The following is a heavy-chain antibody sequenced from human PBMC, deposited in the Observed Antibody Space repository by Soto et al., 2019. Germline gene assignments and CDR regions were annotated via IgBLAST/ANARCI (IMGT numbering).Heavy chain of an antibody. CDR2: IIPIFGTA. V-gene: IGHV1-69*01. CDR3: ARDRRYCSSTSCPIGYDP. J-gene: IGHJ5*02. Sequence: QVQLVQSGAEVKKPGSSVKVSCKASGGTFSSYAISWVRQAPGRGLEWMGGIIPIFGTANYAQKFQGRVTITADESTSTAYMELSSLRSEDTAVYYCARDRRYCSSTSCPIGYDPWGQGTLVTVSS. D-gene: IGHD2-2*01. CDR1: GGTFSSYA.